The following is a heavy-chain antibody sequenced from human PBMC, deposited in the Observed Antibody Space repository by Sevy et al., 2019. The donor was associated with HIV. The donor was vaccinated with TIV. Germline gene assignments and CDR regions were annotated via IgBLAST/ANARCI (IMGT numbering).Heavy chain of an antibody. CDR2: ISGSGGST. CDR1: GFTFSSYA. Sequence: GGSLRLSCAASGFTFSSYAMSWVRQAPGKGLEWVSAISGSGGSTYYADSVKGRFTISRDNSKNTLYLQMNSLRAEDPAVYYCAKGRIMTMVRGVTTTPFDYWGQGTLVTVSS. V-gene: IGHV3-23*01. D-gene: IGHD3-10*01. J-gene: IGHJ4*02. CDR3: AKGRIMTMVRGVTTTPFDY.